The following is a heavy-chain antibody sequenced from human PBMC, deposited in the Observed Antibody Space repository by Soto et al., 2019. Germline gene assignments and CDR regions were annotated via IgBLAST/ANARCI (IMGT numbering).Heavy chain of an antibody. Sequence: QVQLVESGGGVVQPGRSLRLSCAASGFTFSSYAMHWVRQAPGKGLEWVAVISYDGSNKYYADSVKGRFTISRDNSKNTLYLQMNSLRAEDTAVYYCARALPGREFDYWGQGTLVTVSS. V-gene: IGHV3-30-3*01. CDR3: ARALPGREFDY. D-gene: IGHD1-1*01. CDR2: ISYDGSNK. CDR1: GFTFSSYA. J-gene: IGHJ4*02.